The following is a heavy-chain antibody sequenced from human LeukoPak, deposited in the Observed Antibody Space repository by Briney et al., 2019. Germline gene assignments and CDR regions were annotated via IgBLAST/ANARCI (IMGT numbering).Heavy chain of an antibody. D-gene: IGHD5-12*01. CDR1: GFTFSSYE. CDR2: ISSTGSTI. Sequence: GGSLRLSCAASGFTFSSYEMNWVRQAPGKGLEWVSYISSTGSTIYYADSVKGRYTISRDNAKNSLYLQMNSLRAEDTAVYYCARGPSGYHNTGGQGTLVTVSS. CDR3: ARGPSGYHNT. V-gene: IGHV3-48*03. J-gene: IGHJ4*02.